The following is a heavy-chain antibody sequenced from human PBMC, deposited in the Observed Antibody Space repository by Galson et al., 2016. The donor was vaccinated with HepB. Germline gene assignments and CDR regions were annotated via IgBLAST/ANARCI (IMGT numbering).Heavy chain of an antibody. CDR1: GFTFSTYA. Sequence: SLRLSCAASGFTFSTYAMSWVRQAPGKGLEWVSAISGSGVNAHYADSVKGRFTTSRDNSKNTLHLQMNSLRAEDTAVYYCARDGEYYYGSGSYAETWGQGTLVTVSS. D-gene: IGHD3-10*01. CDR2: ISGSGVNA. CDR3: ARDGEYYYGSGSYAET. V-gene: IGHV3-23*01. J-gene: IGHJ5*02.